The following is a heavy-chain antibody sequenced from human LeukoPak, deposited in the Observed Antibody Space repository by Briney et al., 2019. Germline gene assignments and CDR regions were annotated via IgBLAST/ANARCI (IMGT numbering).Heavy chain of an antibody. V-gene: IGHV1-69*05. CDR1: GGTFSSYA. CDR2: IIPIFGTA. CDR3: ARDRYYGSAPWRLLWY. J-gene: IGHJ4*02. D-gene: IGHD3-10*01. Sequence: ASVKVSCKASGGTFSSYAISWVRQAPGQGLEWMGGIIPIFGTANYAQKFQGRVTIATDESTSTAYMELSSLRSEDTAVYYCARDRYYGSAPWRLLWYWGQGTLVTVSS.